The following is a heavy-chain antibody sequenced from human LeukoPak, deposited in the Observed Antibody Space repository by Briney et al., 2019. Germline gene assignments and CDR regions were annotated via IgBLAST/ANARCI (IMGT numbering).Heavy chain of an antibody. CDR1: GFTFNNYA. J-gene: IGHJ4*02. CDR3: AKRIVPDPFDF. V-gene: IGHV3-23*05. Sequence: GGSLRLSCAASGFTFNNYALDWVRQVPGRGLEWVSGIFGSTTYYADSVKGRFTISRDNSKNTLYLQMNSLRAEDTAVYYCAKRIVPDPFDFWGQGALVTVSS. D-gene: IGHD2-15*01. CDR2: IFGSTT.